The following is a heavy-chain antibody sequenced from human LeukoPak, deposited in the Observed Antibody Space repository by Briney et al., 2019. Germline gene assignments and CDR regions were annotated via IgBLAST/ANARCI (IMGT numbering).Heavy chain of an antibody. J-gene: IGHJ4*02. CDR3: AREVGRWELLHFDY. CDR1: GFTFSSYS. D-gene: IGHD1-26*01. CDR2: LSGTSSTT. V-gene: IGHV3-48*01. Sequence: GGSLTLSCAASGFTFSSYSMNWVRQAPGKGLEWVSCLSGTSSTTYYADSVKGRFTISRDNAKNSLYLQMNSLRAEDTAVYYCAREVGRWELLHFDYWGQGTLVTVSS.